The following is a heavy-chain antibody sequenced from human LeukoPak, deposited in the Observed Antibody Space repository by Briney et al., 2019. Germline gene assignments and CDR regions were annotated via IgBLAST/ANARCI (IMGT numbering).Heavy chain of an antibody. CDR2: IHYSGST. J-gene: IGHJ5*02. V-gene: IGHV4-31*03. D-gene: IGHD3-22*01. CDR3: ARGYDTSGYYGHWFDP. Sequence: SETLPLTRTVSGGSINSGDYFWSWIRQHPGKGLEWIGYIHYSGSTYYNPSLKSRVSISADTTKNQFSLKLTSMTAADTAVYHCARGYDTSGYYGHWFDPWGQGTLVTVSS. CDR1: GGSINSGDYF.